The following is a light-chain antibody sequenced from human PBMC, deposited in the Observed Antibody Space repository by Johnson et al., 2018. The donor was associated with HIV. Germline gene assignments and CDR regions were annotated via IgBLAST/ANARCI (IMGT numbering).Light chain of an antibody. V-gene: IGLV1-51*02. Sequence: QSVLTQPPSVSAAPGQKVTISCSGNNSNIGNNFVSWYQQLPGTAPKLLIYENNKRPSGIPDRFSGSKSGTSATLGITGLQTGDEADYYCGTWDSSLSASYVFGTGTKVTVL. CDR1: NSNIGNNF. CDR2: ENN. CDR3: GTWDSSLSASYV. J-gene: IGLJ1*01.